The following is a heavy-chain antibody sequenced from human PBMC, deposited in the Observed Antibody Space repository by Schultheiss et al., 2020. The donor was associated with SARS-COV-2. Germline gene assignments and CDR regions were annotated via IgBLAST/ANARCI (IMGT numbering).Heavy chain of an antibody. V-gene: IGHV4-31*03. D-gene: IGHD2-2*02. CDR3: ARAHTLCSSTTCYTKDYLDY. CDR2: IYYSGST. CDR1: GGSISSGGYY. J-gene: IGHJ4*02. Sequence: SETLSLTCTVSGGSISSGGYYWSWIRQHPGKGLEWIGYIYYSGSTYYNPSLKSRVTMSVDTSKNQFSLILTSVTAADTAVYYCARAHTLCSSTTCYTKDYLDYWGQGTLVTVSS.